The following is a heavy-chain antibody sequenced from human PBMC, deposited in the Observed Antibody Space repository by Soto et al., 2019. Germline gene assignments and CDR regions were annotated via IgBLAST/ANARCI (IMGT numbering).Heavy chain of an antibody. CDR3: ELRTLHKGELDS. J-gene: IGHJ4*02. Sequence: QITLKESGPTLVKPTQTLTLTCTFSGFSLSTSGEGVHWIRQPPGKALEWLGYIYWDEDNRYSPSLKSRLTITKDTSKNQVGLTMTYVDPADTATYYCELRTLHKGELDSWGQGTLVTVSS. CDR1: GFSLSTSGEG. D-gene: IGHD1-26*01. V-gene: IGHV2-5*02. CDR2: IYWDEDN.